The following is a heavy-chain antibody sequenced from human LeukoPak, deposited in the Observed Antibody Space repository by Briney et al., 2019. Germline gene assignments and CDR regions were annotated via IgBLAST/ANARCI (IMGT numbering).Heavy chain of an antibody. CDR1: GFTFSSYA. CDR3: AVLTYYYDSSFDY. J-gene: IGHJ4*02. V-gene: IGHV3-30*04. D-gene: IGHD3-22*01. Sequence: GGSLRLPCAASGFTFSSYAMHWVRQAPGKGLEWVAVISYDGSNKYYADSVKGRFTISRDNSKNTLYLQMNSLRAEDTAVYYCAVLTYYYDSSFDYWGQGTLVTVSS. CDR2: ISYDGSNK.